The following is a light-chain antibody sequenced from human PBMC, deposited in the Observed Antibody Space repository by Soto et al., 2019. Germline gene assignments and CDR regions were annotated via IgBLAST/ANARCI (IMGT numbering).Light chain of an antibody. Sequence: QSVLTQAPSASGTPGQRVTISCSGSYSNIGSNTVNWYQHLPGTAPKLLISNNNQRPSGVPDRFSASNSGTSASLAISGLQSEDEADYYCAAWDDTLNGHYVFGTGTKVIVL. J-gene: IGLJ1*01. CDR3: AAWDDTLNGHYV. V-gene: IGLV1-44*01. CDR2: NNN. CDR1: YSNIGSNT.